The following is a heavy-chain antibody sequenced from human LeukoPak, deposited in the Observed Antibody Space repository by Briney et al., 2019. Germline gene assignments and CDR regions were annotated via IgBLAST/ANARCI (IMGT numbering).Heavy chain of an antibody. CDR2: ISSSGSTI. J-gene: IGHJ3*02. CDR1: GFTFSSYE. Sequence: PGGSLRLSCAASGFTFSSYEMNWVRQAPGKGLEWVSYISSSGSTIYYADSVKGRFTISRDNAKNSLYLQMNSLRAEDTAVYYCARRDSSSDAFDIWGQGTMVTVSS. CDR3: ARRDSSSDAFDI. D-gene: IGHD6-13*01. V-gene: IGHV3-48*03.